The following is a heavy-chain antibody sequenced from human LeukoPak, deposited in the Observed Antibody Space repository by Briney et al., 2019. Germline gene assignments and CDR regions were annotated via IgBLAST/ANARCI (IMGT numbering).Heavy chain of an antibody. V-gene: IGHV4-34*01. CDR1: GGSFSGYY. CDR3: ARGSEAGVVVVAATRGRPFDY. J-gene: IGHJ4*02. CDR2: INHSGST. D-gene: IGHD2-15*01. Sequence: PSETLSLTCAVYGGSFSGYYWSWIRQPPGKGLEWVGEINHSGSTNYNPSPKSRVTISVDTSRNQFSLTLSSVTAADPAVYYGARGSEAGVVVVAATRGRPFDYWGQGTLVTVPS.